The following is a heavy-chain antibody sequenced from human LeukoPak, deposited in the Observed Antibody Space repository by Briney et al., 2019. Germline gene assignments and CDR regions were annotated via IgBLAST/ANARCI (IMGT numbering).Heavy chain of an antibody. V-gene: IGHV3-66*02. D-gene: IGHD1-14*01. J-gene: IGHJ3*02. Sequence: GGSLRLSCAASGFTVSSNYMSWVRQAPGKGLEWVSVIYSGGSTYYADSVKGRFTIFRDNSKNTLYLQMNSLRAEDTAVYYCARDMSHTGGAFDIWGQGTMVTVSS. CDR2: IYSGGST. CDR3: ARDMSHTGGAFDI. CDR1: GFTVSSNY.